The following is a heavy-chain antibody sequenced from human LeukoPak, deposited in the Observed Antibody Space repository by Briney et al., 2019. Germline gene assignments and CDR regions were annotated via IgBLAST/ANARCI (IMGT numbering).Heavy chain of an antibody. CDR2: ITRSSSYT. Sequence: PGGSLRLSCTASGFTFSTYNMNWVRQAPGKGLEWVSSITRSSSYTYYADSVKGRFTISRDNAKNSLYLQMNSLRAEDTVVYYCARVYCSGDNCYFQYYGMDVWGQGTPVTVSS. CDR1: GFTFSTYN. D-gene: IGHD2-15*01. CDR3: ARVYCSGDNCYFQYYGMDV. V-gene: IGHV3-21*01. J-gene: IGHJ6*02.